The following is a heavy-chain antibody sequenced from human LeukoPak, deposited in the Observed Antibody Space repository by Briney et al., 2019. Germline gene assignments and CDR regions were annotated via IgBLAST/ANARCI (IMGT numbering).Heavy chain of an antibody. CDR2: IYPGDSDT. CDR1: GYSFTSYW. Sequence: ISXKGSGYSFTSYWIGWVRQLPGKGLEWMGIIYPGDSDTRYSPSFQGQVTISADKSISTAYLQWSSLKASDTAMYYCARPGTSSGYLIDYWGQGTLVTVSS. V-gene: IGHV5-51*01. J-gene: IGHJ4*02. CDR3: ARPGTSSGYLIDY. D-gene: IGHD3-22*01.